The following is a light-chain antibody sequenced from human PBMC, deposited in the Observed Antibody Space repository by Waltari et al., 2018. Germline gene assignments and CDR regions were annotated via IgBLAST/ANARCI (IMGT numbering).Light chain of an antibody. V-gene: IGLV1-47*01. CDR1: SSNIGNNH. CDR2: RNN. CDR3: AAWDDTLSAVL. J-gene: IGLJ2*01. Sequence: QSVLTQPPSASGTPGQRVTISCSGSSSNIGNNHVYWFRQLPGTAPKLLVYRNNQRPSGVPDRFSGSKSGTSASLAISGLRFEDEADYYCAAWDDTLSAVLFGGGTKLTVL.